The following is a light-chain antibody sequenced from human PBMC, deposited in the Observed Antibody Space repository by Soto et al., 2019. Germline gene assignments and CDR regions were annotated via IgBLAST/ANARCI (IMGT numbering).Light chain of an antibody. CDR1: SSDVGGYNY. V-gene: IGLV2-14*03. CDR2: DVS. Sequence: QSVLTQPASVCGSPGQSIPISCTGTSSDVGGYNYVSWYQHHPGKAPKLMIYDVSNRPSGVSNRFSGSKSGNTASLAISGLQPEDEADYYCSSYTTSNTRQIVLGTGTKVTVL. J-gene: IGLJ1*01. CDR3: SSYTTSNTRQIV.